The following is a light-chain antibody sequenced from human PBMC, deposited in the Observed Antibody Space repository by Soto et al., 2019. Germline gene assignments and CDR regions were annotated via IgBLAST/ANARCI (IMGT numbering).Light chain of an antibody. CDR2: DAS. J-gene: IGKJ1*01. CDR3: QQYNNRPHT. CDR1: QSISST. V-gene: IGKV3-15*01. Sequence: EIVMTQSPVTLPVSPGERATLSCRTSQSISSTLAWYQLKPGQSPRLLIYDASTRATGIPARFSGSGSGTEFTLTISSLQSEDFAVYYCQQYNNRPHTFGQGTKVEIK.